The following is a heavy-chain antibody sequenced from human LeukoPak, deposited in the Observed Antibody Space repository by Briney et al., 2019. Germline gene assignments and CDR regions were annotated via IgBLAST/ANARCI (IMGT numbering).Heavy chain of an antibody. CDR1: GGSFSGYY. D-gene: IGHD2-15*01. J-gene: IGHJ4*02. Sequence: KSSETLSLTCAVYGGSFSGYYWSWIRQPPGKGLEWIGEINHSGSTNYNPSLKSRVTISVDTSKNQFSLKLSSVTAADTAVYYCARETSGGVGYCSGGSCYADVAFDYWGQGTLVTVSS. CDR3: ARETSGGVGYCSGGSCYADVAFDY. V-gene: IGHV4-34*01. CDR2: INHSGST.